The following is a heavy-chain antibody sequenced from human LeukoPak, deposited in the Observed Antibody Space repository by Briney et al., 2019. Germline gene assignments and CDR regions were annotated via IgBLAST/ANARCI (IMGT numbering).Heavy chain of an antibody. D-gene: IGHD1-26*01. V-gene: IGHV3-21*01. Sequence: PGGSLRLSCAASGFTFSSYSMSWVRQGPGKGLEWVSSISSSSTCKYYAGSVKGRFTISRDNAKNSLYLQMNSLRAEDTALYYCARGRYSGSYLLDYWGQGTLVTVSS. CDR3: ARGRYSGSYLLDY. CDR1: GFTFSSYS. J-gene: IGHJ4*02. CDR2: ISSSSTCK.